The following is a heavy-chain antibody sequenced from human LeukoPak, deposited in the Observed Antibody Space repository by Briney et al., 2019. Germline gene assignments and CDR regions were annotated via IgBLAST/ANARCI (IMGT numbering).Heavy chain of an antibody. CDR1: GYAFTGYY. CDR2: INPNNGGT. J-gene: IGHJ4*02. V-gene: IGHV1-2*02. D-gene: IGHD5-18*01. Sequence: ASVKVSCKASGYAFTGYYMHWVRQAPGQGLEWMGWINPNNGGTKYAPKFQGRVTMTRDTSISTAYVELSRLRSDDTAVYFCAKDLILGYSYGPGIIDHWGQGTLLTVSS. CDR3: AKDLILGYSYGPGIIDH.